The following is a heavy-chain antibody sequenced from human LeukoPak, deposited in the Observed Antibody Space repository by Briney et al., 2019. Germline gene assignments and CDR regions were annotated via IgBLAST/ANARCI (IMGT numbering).Heavy chain of an antibody. CDR3: AKDAVAPGSGGDYFDY. CDR1: GFTFSSNA. J-gene: IGHJ4*02. V-gene: IGHV3-23*01. Sequence: GGSLRLSCAASGFTFSSNAMSWVRQAPGRGLEWVSVITGNGGRTYYADSVKGRFTISRDNSKNTLSLQMNSLRADDTAVYYCAKDAVAPGSGGDYFDYWGQGTLVTVSS. CDR2: ITGNGGRT. D-gene: IGHD3-10*01.